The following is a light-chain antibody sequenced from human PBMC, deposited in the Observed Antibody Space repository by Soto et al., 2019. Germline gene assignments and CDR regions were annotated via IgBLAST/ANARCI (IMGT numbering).Light chain of an antibody. CDR1: QTVSKN. V-gene: IGKV3D-11*02. J-gene: IGKJ5*01. CDR3: QQRRSWQVT. CDR2: DAS. Sequence: EIVLTQSPATLSVSPGGRATLSCRASQTVSKNLAWYQQKPGQPPRLLIFDASTRATGIPARFSGSGSGTNFTLTISSLEPEDFAVYYCQQRRSWQVTFGQGTRLEIK.